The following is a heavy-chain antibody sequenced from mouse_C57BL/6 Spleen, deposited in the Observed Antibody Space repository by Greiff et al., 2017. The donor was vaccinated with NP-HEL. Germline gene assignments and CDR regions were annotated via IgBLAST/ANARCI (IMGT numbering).Heavy chain of an antibody. D-gene: IGHD2-4*01. V-gene: IGHV1-26*01. J-gene: IGHJ2*01. CDR1: GYTFTDYY. Sequence: EVQLQQSGPELVKPGASVKISCKASGYTFTDYYMNWVKQSHGKSLEWIGDINPNNGGTSYNQKFKGKATLTVDKSSSTAYMELRSLTSEDSAVYYCARGSTMITTWYFDYWGQGTTLTVSS. CDR3: ARGSTMITTWYFDY. CDR2: INPNNGGT.